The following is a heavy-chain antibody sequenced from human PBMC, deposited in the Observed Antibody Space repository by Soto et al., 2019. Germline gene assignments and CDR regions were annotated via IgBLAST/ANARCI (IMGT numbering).Heavy chain of an antibody. CDR2: IIPIFGTA. CDR3: AEALRALPPSHICGGDCSYAFDI. V-gene: IGHV1-69*01. D-gene: IGHD2-21*02. J-gene: IGHJ3*02. Sequence: QVQLVQSGAEVKKPGSSVKVSCKASGGTFSSYAISWVRQAPGQGLEWMGGIIPIFGTANYAQKFQGRVTITADESTSTAYMELSSLRSEDTAVYYCAEALRALPPSHICGGDCSYAFDIWGQGTMVTVSS. CDR1: GGTFSSYA.